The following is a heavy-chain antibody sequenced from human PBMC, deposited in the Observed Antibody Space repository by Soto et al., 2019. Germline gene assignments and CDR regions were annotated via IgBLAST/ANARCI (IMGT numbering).Heavy chain of an antibody. V-gene: IGHV4-61*01. CDR2: MYYTGVT. D-gene: IGHD3-10*01. CDR3: ARGGEPLGYYGLDV. CDR1: GGSVRSGNHF. Sequence: QVQLQESGPGLLKASETLSLTCSVSGGSVRSGNHFWNWIRQPPGRGLEWLGYMYYTGVTNYNPSLKSRVSMSVDTSKSQFSLKLTYLTAADTAVYYCARGGEPLGYYGLDVWGQGTTVTVSS. J-gene: IGHJ6*02.